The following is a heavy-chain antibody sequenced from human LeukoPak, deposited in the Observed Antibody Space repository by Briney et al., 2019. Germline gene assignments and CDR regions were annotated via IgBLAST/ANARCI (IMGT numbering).Heavy chain of an antibody. D-gene: IGHD3-3*01. CDR1: GFTVSSNY. J-gene: IGHJ6*03. Sequence: GGSLRLSCAASGFTVSSNYMSWVRQAPGKGLEWVSVIYSGGSTYYADSVKGRFTISRDNSKNTLYLQMNSLRAEDTAVYYCARGEPYDFWSGQAYYYHYMDVWGKGTTVTVSS. CDR2: IYSGGST. CDR3: ARGEPYDFWSGQAYYYHYMDV. V-gene: IGHV3-53*01.